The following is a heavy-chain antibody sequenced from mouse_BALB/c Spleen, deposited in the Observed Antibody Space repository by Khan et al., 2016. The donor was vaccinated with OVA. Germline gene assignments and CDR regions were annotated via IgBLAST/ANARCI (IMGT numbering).Heavy chain of an antibody. Sequence: EVQLQESGPGLVKPSQSLSLTCTVTGYSITSDYAWNWIRQFPGNKLEWMGYISSSGSTSYTPSLKSRISITRDTYKNQFFLQLNSATTEDTATYYCTRGRTYWGQGTLVTVSA. V-gene: IGHV3-2*02. J-gene: IGHJ3*01. CDR1: GYSITSDYA. CDR2: ISSSGST. CDR3: TRGRTY. D-gene: IGHD3-3*01.